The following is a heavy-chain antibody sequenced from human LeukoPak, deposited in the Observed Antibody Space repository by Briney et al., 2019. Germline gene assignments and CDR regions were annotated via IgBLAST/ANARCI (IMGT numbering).Heavy chain of an antibody. CDR1: GGSFSSDDYY. CDR3: ARVREAYTNPFFDY. Sequence: SQTLSLTCTVSGGSFSSDDYYWSWIRQPPGKGLEWIGYIYHSGSAYYNPSLKSRVTISVDRSKNQFSLKLSSVTAADTAVYYCARVREAYTNPFFDYWGQGTLVTVSS. CDR2: IYHSGSA. V-gene: IGHV4-30-2*01. J-gene: IGHJ4*02. D-gene: IGHD4-11*01.